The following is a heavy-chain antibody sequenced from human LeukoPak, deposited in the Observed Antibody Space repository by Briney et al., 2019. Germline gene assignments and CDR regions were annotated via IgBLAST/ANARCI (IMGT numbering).Heavy chain of an antibody. Sequence: PSQTLSLTCTVSGGSISSGDYYWSWIRQPPGKGLEWIGYIYYSGSTYYNPSLKSRVTVSVDTSKNQFSLKLSTVTAADTAVYYCARERTRYYFDYWGQGTLVTVSS. V-gene: IGHV4-30-4*01. D-gene: IGHD2-8*01. J-gene: IGHJ4*02. CDR2: IYYSGST. CDR1: GGSISSGDYY. CDR3: ARERTRYYFDY.